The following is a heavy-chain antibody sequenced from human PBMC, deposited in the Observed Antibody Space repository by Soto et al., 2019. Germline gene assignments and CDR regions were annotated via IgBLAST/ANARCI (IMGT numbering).Heavy chain of an antibody. CDR3: AKDFGYGDHPDY. CDR2: ISYGGSDK. D-gene: IGHD4-17*01. Sequence: QVQLVESGGGVVQPGRSLRLSCAASGFTFSSFGMHWVRQAPGRGLEWVAMISYGGSDKYYADSVKGRFTISRDNSKNTLYLQLNSLRADDTAVYYCAKDFGYGDHPDYWGQGTLVTVSS. J-gene: IGHJ4*02. V-gene: IGHV3-30*18. CDR1: GFTFSSFG.